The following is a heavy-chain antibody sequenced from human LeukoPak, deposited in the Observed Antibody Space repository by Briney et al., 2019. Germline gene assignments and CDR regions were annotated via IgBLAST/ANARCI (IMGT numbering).Heavy chain of an antibody. J-gene: IGHJ4*02. Sequence: ASVKVSCKASGYTFTSYYLHWVRQAPGQGLEWMGIINPIGGSTTYVQKFQGRVTMTRDTSTSTVYMELSSLRSEDTAVYYCVVVVVAATSFDYWGQGTLVTVSS. CDR3: VVVVVAATSFDY. CDR1: GYTFTSYY. CDR2: INPIGGST. V-gene: IGHV1-46*01. D-gene: IGHD2-15*01.